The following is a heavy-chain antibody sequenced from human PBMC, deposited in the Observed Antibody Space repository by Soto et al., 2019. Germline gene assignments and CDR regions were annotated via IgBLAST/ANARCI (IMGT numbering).Heavy chain of an antibody. Sequence: PGESLKISCKGSGYSFASYWIGWVRQMPGKGLEWMGIIYPGDSDTRYSPSFQGQVTISAEDTAVYYCAKGTQTYYYDSSGYTQRNYYYYGMDVWGQGTTVTVS. CDR2: IYPGDSDT. CDR1: GYSFASYW. V-gene: IGHV5-51*01. J-gene: IGHJ6*02. CDR3: RNYYYYGMDV. D-gene: IGHD3-22*01.